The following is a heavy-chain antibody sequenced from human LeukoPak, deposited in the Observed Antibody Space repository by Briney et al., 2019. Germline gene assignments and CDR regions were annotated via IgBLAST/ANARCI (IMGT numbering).Heavy chain of an antibody. CDR3: ARWVRALQLADY. Sequence: PSQTLSLTCTVSVGSISSGSYYWSWIRQPAGKGLEWIGRIYTSGSTNYNPSLKSRVTISVDTSKNQFSLKLSSVTAADTAVYYCARWVRALQLADYWGQGTLVTVSP. J-gene: IGHJ4*02. V-gene: IGHV4-61*02. CDR2: IYTSGST. D-gene: IGHD6-13*01. CDR1: VGSISSGSYY.